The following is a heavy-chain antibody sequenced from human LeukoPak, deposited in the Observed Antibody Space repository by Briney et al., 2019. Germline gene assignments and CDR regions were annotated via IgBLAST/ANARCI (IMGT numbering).Heavy chain of an antibody. D-gene: IGHD1-26*01. V-gene: IGHV5-51*06. CDR2: IYPGDSDT. J-gene: IGHJ4*02. CDR3: ATRYSGSYNDY. CDR1: GYRFTSYW. Sequence: GESLKISCKGSGYRFTSYWIGWVRQMPGKGLEWMGIIYPGDSDTRYSPSFQGQITISVDKSISTAYVQWSSLKASDTAMYYCATRYSGSYNDYWGQGTLVTVSS.